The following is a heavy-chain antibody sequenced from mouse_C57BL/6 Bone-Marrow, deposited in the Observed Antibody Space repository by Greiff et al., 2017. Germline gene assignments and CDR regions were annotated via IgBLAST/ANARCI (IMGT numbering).Heavy chain of an antibody. V-gene: IGHV1-85*01. J-gene: IGHJ1*03. Sequence: VQLQQSGPELVKPGASVKLSCKASGYTFTSYDINWVKQRPGQGLEWIGWIYPRDGSPKYNEKFKGKATLTVDTSSSTAYMELHSLTSEDYAVYFCARDYGSSYWYFDVWGTGTTVTVSS. CDR3: ARDYGSSYWYFDV. D-gene: IGHD1-1*01. CDR1: GYTFTSYD. CDR2: IYPRDGSP.